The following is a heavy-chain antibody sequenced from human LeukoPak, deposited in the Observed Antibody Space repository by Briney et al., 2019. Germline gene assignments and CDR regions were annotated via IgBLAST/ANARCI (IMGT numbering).Heavy chain of an antibody. D-gene: IGHD4-23*01. J-gene: IGHJ4*02. V-gene: IGHV3-23*01. CDR2: IDDNGDNT. CDR1: GFTFSSHA. Sequence: GGSLRLSCAASGFTFSSHAMSWVRQAPGKGLEWVSTIDDNGDNTYYADSVKGRFTISRDNSKNTLYLQMNSLRAEGTAVYYCAKYDYGGNPNEYYFDYWGQGTLVTVSS. CDR3: AKYDYGGNPNEYYFDY.